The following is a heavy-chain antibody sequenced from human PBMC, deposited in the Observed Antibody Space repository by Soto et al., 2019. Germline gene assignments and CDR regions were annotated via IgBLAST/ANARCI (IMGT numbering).Heavy chain of an antibody. CDR3: ASDPAYYFDY. Sequence: EVQLVESGGGLVQPGGSLRLSCAVSGFTFSNYWMHWVRQAPGKGLVWVSRINSDGSSTSYADSVKGRFTISRDNAKNTLYLQMTSLRAEDTAVYYCASDPAYYFDYWGQGTLVTVSS. CDR1: GFTFSNYW. CDR2: INSDGSST. V-gene: IGHV3-74*01. J-gene: IGHJ4*02.